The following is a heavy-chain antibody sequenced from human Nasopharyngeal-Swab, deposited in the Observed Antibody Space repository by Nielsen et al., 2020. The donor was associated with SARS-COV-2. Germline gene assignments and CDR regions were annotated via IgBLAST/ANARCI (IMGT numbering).Heavy chain of an antibody. V-gene: IGHV2-70*01. J-gene: IGHJ4*02. CDR1: GFSLSTSGVG. CDR2: IDWDEDK. Sequence: SGPTLVKPTQTLTLTCTFSGFSLSTSGVGVGWIRQPPGKALEWLALIDWDEDKYYSTSLKTRLTISKDTSKNQVVLTMTNMDQADTATYYCARNPPRGSGFDFWGQGILVTVSS. CDR3: ARNPPRGSGFDF. D-gene: IGHD6-19*01.